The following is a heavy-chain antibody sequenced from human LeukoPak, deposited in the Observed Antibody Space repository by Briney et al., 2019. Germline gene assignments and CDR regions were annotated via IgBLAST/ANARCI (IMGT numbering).Heavy chain of an antibody. CDR3: AKEPPKRNTRNEYSTSRGDY. CDR1: GFTCSSYA. Sequence: GGSLRLSCAASGFTCSSYAMSWVRQAPGKGLEWVSAISGSGGSTYYADSVKGRFTISRDNSKNTLYLQMNSLRAEDTAVYYCAKEPPKRNTRNEYSTSRGDYWGQGTLVTVSS. CDR2: ISGSGGST. J-gene: IGHJ4*02. D-gene: IGHD6-6*01. V-gene: IGHV3-23*01.